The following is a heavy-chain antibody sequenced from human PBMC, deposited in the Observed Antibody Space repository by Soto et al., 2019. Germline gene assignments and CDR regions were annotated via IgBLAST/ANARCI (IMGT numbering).Heavy chain of an antibody. CDR2: IYYSGST. D-gene: IGHD3-22*01. CDR3: ARARYDSSGYYYFDY. CDR1: GGSISGYY. J-gene: IGHJ4*02. Sequence: SETLFLTCTVSGGSISGYYWSWIRQPPGKGLEWIGYIYYSGSTIYNPSLKSRVTISVDTSKNQFSLKLSSVTAADTAVYYCARARYDSSGYYYFDYWGQGTLVTVSS. V-gene: IGHV4-59*01.